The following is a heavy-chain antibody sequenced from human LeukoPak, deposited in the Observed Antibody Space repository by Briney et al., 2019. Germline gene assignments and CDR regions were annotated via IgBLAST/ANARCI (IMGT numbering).Heavy chain of an antibody. CDR1: GGSISSYY. J-gene: IGHJ5*02. CDR2: IYYSGST. V-gene: IGHV4-59*01. D-gene: IGHD5-18*01. Sequence: SETLFLTCTVSGGSISSYYWSWIRQPPGKGLEWIGYIYYSGSTNYNPSLKSRVTISVDTSKNQFSLKLSSVTAADTAVYYWARARDTMSWFDPWGQGTLVTVSS. CDR3: ARARDTMSWFDP.